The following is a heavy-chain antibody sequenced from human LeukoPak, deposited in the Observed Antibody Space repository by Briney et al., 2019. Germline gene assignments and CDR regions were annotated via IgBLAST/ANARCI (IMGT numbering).Heavy chain of an antibody. CDR2: VLDSVRS. CDR1: GGSITSHY. Sequence: ASETLSLTCTVSGGSITSHYWSWIRQPPGKGLEWIAYVLDSVRSKDNPSLQSRLTLSADTPKNQFSLRLSSVTAADTAVYYCATLKRGSIYGYFDFWGQGIKVTVSS. J-gene: IGHJ4*02. CDR3: ATLKRGSIYGYFDF. V-gene: IGHV4-59*11. D-gene: IGHD5-18*01.